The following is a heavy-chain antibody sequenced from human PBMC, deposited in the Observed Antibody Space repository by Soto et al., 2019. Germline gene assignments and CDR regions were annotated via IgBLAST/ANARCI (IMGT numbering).Heavy chain of an antibody. CDR3: ARRGGLGSCANGVCLPGDAFEL. Sequence: SETLSLTCTLAGASSSHYYWTWIRQPPDNRLEWIGYFYYRGATNYNPSLKNRGTISIDTSKHLFALKLGSVTSPTTAGFYPARRGGLGSCANGVCLPGDAFELWGQGTMVTVS. D-gene: IGHD2-8*01. J-gene: IGHJ3*01. CDR2: FYYRGAT. V-gene: IGHV4-59*12. CDR1: GASSSHYY.